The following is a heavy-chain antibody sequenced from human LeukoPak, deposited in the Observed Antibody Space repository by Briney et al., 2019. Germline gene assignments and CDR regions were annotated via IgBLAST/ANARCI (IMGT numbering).Heavy chain of an antibody. CDR2: ISGSGHST. D-gene: IGHD1/OR15-1a*01. CDR1: GFTFSSYA. CDR3: AKEGEQLLFHLHFDY. J-gene: IGHJ4*02. Sequence: GGSLRLSCAASGFTFSSYAMNWVRQAPGKGMEWVSGISGSGHSTYYADSVKGRFTISRDNSKNTVHLQMNSLRADDTAIYYCAKEGEQLLFHLHFDYWGQGSLVTVSS. V-gene: IGHV3-23*01.